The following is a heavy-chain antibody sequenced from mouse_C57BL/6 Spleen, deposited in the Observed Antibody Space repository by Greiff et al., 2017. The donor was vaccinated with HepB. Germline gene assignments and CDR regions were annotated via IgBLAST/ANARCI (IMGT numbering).Heavy chain of an antibody. CDR1: GFTFSNYW. D-gene: IGHD2-4*01. CDR3: PEAYHYVPSAY. CDR2: IRLKSDNYAT. Sequence: EVKLMESGGGLVQPGGSMKLSCVASGFTFSNYWMNWVRQSPEKGLEWVAQIRLKSDNYATHYAESVKGRFTISRDDSKSSVYLQMNNLRAVDTGIYYCPEAYHYVPSAYWCQGTLVTVSA. V-gene: IGHV6-3*01. J-gene: IGHJ3*01.